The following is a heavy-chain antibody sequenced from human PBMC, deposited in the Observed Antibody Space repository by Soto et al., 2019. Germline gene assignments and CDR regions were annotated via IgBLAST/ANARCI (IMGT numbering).Heavy chain of an antibody. V-gene: IGHV4-61*01. CDR2: IYYPGST. D-gene: IGHD3-22*01. CDR1: GGYVRSCTYY. CDR3: ARSLGTVYDSLPDY. Sequence: PSETLSLTYTVSGGYVRSCTYYWIWIRQPPWKGLEWIGYIYYPGSTNYNPSLKSRVTISIDTSKNQFSLKLSSVTAADTAVFYCARSLGTVYDSLPDYWGQGTLVTVSS. J-gene: IGHJ4*01.